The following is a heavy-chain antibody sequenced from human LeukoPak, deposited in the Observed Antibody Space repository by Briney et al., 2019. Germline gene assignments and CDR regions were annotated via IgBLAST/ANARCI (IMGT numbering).Heavy chain of an antibody. CDR3: ARASLGHTHYTIDT. CDR2: ISSDGSDT. D-gene: IGHD2-2*02. CDR1: GFTFSNYW. J-gene: IGHJ5*02. V-gene: IGHV3-74*01. Sequence: PGGSLRLSCAASGFTFSNYWMHWARQVPGKGLVWVSRISSDGSDTTYGDSVKGRFTISRDNAENTLYLQMHSLRADDTAVYYCARASLGHTHYTIDTWGPGTPVTVSS.